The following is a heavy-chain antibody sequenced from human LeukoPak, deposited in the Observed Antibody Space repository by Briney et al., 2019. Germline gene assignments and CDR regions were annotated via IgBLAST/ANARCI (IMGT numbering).Heavy chain of an antibody. CDR2: IYYSGST. D-gene: IGHD6-19*01. CDR1: GGSISSGDYY. V-gene: IGHV4-30-4*08. Sequence: SETLSLTCTVSGGSISSGDYYWSWIRQPPGKGLEWIGYIYYSGSTYYNPSLKSRVTISVDTFKNQFSLKLSSVTAADTAVYYCARQGTYSSGWPFDYWGQGTLVTVSS. CDR3: ARQGTYSSGWPFDY. J-gene: IGHJ4*02.